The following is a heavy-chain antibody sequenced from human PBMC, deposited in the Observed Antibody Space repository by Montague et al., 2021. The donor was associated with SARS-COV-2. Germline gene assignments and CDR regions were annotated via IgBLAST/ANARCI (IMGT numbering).Heavy chain of an antibody. CDR2: IYDSGST. CDR1: GGSISSNNYY. J-gene: IGHJ3*02. CDR3: ARRGRKLLPVATTIGGFDI. D-gene: IGHD5-12*01. Sequence: SETLSLTCPVSGGSISSNNYYWDWIRQPPGKGLEWIGSIYDSGSTXYNPSLKSRVTISVDTSKNHFSLKLNSVTAADTAVYYCARRGRKLLPVATTIGGFDIWGQGTMVTVSS. V-gene: IGHV4-39*02.